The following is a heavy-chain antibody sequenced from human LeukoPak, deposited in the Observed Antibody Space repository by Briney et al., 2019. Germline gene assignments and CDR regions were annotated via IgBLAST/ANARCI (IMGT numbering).Heavy chain of an antibody. D-gene: IGHD6-19*01. V-gene: IGHV3-23*01. Sequence: PGGSLRLSCAASGFTFSSYAMSCVRQAPGRGGEWVSGISGSGGSTYYADSVKCRFTISRDNSKNTLYLQMNSLRAEDTAVYYCAKHSLKTGYSSGRIWDYWGQGTLVTVSS. CDR3: AKHSLKTGYSSGRIWDY. CDR2: ISGSGGST. J-gene: IGHJ4*02. CDR1: GFTFSSYA.